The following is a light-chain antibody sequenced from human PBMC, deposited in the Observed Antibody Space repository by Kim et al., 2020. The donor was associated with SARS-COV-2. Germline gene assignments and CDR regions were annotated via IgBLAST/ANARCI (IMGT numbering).Light chain of an antibody. CDR2: GAS. Sequence: EIVLTQSPGTLSLSPGERATLSCRASQSVSSSYLAWYQQKPGQAPGLLIYGASSRATGIPDRFSGSGSGTDFTLTISRLEPEDFAVYYCQQYGSSPPITFGQGTRLENK. J-gene: IGKJ5*01. V-gene: IGKV3-20*01. CDR3: QQYGSSPPIT. CDR1: QSVSSSY.